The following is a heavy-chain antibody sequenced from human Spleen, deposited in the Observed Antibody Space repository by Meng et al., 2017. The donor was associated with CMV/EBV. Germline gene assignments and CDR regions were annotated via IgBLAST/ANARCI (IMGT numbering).Heavy chain of an antibody. CDR1: GFTFSSYG. CDR2: IRYDGSDK. V-gene: IGHV3-30*02. D-gene: IGHD2-2*01. Sequence: GGSLRLSCAVSGFTFSSYGMHWARQAPGKGLEWVGFIRYDGSDKFYADSVKGRFTISRDNSKNTLYLQMNSLRVKDTAVYHCAKLSLYCSGTSCYHDYWGQGSLVTVSS. CDR3: AKLSLYCSGTSCYHDY. J-gene: IGHJ4*02.